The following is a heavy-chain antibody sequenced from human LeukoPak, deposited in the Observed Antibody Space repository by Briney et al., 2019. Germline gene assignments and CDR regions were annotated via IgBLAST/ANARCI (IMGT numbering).Heavy chain of an antibody. Sequence: ASVKVSCKASGYTFTGYYIHWVRQAPGQGLEWMGPINPNSGGTNYAQKFQGRVTMTRDTSISTAYMELSRLRSDDTAVYYCARVYYDSSAYYFVDFDYWGQGTLVTVSS. J-gene: IGHJ4*02. CDR3: ARVYYDSSAYYFVDFDY. CDR1: GYTFTGYY. D-gene: IGHD3-22*01. V-gene: IGHV1-2*06. CDR2: INPNSGGT.